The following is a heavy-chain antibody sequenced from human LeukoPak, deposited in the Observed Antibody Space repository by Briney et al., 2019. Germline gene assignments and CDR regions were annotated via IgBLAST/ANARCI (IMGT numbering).Heavy chain of an antibody. CDR1: GFTFSSYG. Sequence: GILRLSCAASGFTFSSYGMHWVRQAPGKGLEWVAVISYDGSNKYYADSVKGRFTISRDNSKNTLYLQMNSLRAEDTAVYYCAREIAVAGTPFDYWGQGTLVTVSS. D-gene: IGHD6-19*01. J-gene: IGHJ4*02. CDR3: AREIAVAGTPFDY. CDR2: ISYDGSNK. V-gene: IGHV3-30*03.